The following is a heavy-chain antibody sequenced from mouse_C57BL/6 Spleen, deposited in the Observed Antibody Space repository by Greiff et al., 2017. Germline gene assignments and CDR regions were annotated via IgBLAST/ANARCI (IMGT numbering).Heavy chain of an antibody. Sequence: QVQLHQPGAELVKPGASVKLSCKASGYTFTSYWLHWVKQRPGQGLEWIGMIHPNSGSTNYNEKFKSKATLTVDKSSRTAYLQLSSLTSEDSAVYYVSRSGRGDYDFFTWFAYRGQGRLVTVS. CDR3: SRSGRGDYDFFTWFAY. CDR1: GYTFTSYW. V-gene: IGHV1-64*01. CDR2: IHPNSGST. J-gene: IGHJ3*01. D-gene: IGHD2-4*01.